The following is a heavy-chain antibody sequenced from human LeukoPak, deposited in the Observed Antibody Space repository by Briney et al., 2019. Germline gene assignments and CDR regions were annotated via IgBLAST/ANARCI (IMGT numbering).Heavy chain of an antibody. Sequence: GGSLRLSCTASGFTFGDYAMSWVRQAPGKGLEWVGFIRSKAYGGTTEYAASEKGRFTISRDDSKSIAYLQMNSLKTEDTAVYYCTRVSAPYYYYGMDVWGKGTTVTVSS. CDR2: IRSKAYGGTT. CDR3: TRVSAPYYYYGMDV. J-gene: IGHJ6*04. CDR1: GFTFGDYA. V-gene: IGHV3-49*04.